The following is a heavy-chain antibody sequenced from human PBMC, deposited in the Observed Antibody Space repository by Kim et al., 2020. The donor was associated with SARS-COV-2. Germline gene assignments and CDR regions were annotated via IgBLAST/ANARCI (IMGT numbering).Heavy chain of an antibody. V-gene: IGHV4-39*01. J-gene: IGHJ4*02. CDR1: GGSISSSSYY. Sequence: SETLSLTCTVSGGSISSSSYYWGWIRQPPGKGLEWIGSIYYSGSTYYNPSLKSRVTISVDTSKNQFSLKLSSVTATDTAVYYCARLVPHFDYWGQGTLVTVSS. CDR2: IYYSGST. CDR3: ARLVPHFDY. D-gene: IGHD6-13*01.